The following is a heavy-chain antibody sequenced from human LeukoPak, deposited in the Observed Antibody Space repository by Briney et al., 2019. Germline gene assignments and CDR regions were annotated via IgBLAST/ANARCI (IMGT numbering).Heavy chain of an antibody. CDR2: IKQDGSEK. Sequence: PGGSLRLSCAASGFTFSSYWMSWARQAPGKGLEWVANIKQDGSEKYYVDSVKGRFTISRDNAKNSLYLQMNSLRAEDTAVYYSARADRGYSYGSIDYWGQGTLVTVSS. CDR3: ARADRGYSYGSIDY. J-gene: IGHJ4*02. CDR1: GFTFSSYW. D-gene: IGHD5-18*01. V-gene: IGHV3-7*01.